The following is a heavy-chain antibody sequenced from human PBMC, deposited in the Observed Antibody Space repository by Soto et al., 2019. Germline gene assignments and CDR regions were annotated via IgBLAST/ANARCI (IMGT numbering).Heavy chain of an antibody. J-gene: IGHJ4*02. V-gene: IGHV1-69*13. CDR3: AALYDSSGYGYS. D-gene: IGHD3-22*01. Sequence: SVKVSCKASGGTFSSYAISWVRQAPGQGLEWMGGIIPIFGTANYAQKFQGRVTITADESTSTAYMELSSLRSEDTAVYYCAALYDSSGYGYSWGQGTLVTVSS. CDR2: IIPIFGTA. CDR1: GGTFSSYA.